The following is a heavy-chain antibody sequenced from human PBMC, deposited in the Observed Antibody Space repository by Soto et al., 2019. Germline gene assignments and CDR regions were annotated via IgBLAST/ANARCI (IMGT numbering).Heavy chain of an antibody. J-gene: IGHJ4*02. CDR3: AHSLIPNWGSRGAFDY. CDR2: IYWDDDK. V-gene: IGHV2-5*02. CDR1: GFSLSTSGVG. D-gene: IGHD7-27*01. Sequence: QITLKESGPPLVKPTQTLTLTCTFSGFSLSTSGVGVGWIRQPPGKALEWLALIYWDDDKRYSPSLKSRLTITKHPSKNQVVLTMTNMDPVDTATYYCAHSLIPNWGSRGAFDYWGQGTLVTVSS.